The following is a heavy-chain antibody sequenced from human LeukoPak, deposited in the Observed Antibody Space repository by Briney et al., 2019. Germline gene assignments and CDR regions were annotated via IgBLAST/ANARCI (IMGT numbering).Heavy chain of an antibody. D-gene: IGHD4-17*01. CDR3: ARLSTVTALGVV. Sequence: ASVKVSCKASGGTFSSYAISWVRQAPGQGLEWMGGIIPIFGTANYAQKFQGRVTITADESTSTAYMELSSLRSEDTAVYYCARLSTVTALGVVWGQGTLVTVSS. CDR2: IIPIFGTA. CDR1: GGTFSSYA. V-gene: IGHV1-69*13. J-gene: IGHJ4*02.